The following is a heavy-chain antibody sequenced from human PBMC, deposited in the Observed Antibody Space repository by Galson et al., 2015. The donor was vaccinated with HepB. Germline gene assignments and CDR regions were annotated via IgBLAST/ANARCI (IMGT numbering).Heavy chain of an antibody. J-gene: IGHJ6*03. CDR1: GGTFSSYA. D-gene: IGHD2-8*01. V-gene: IGHV1-69*04. Sequence: SVKVSCKASGGTFSSYAISWVRQAPGQGLEWMGRIIPILGIANYAQKFQGRVTITADKSTSTAYMELSSLRSEDTAVYYCARQRLGYCTNGVCYYYYMDVWGKGTTVTVSS. CDR2: IIPILGIA. CDR3: ARQRLGYCTNGVCYYYYMDV.